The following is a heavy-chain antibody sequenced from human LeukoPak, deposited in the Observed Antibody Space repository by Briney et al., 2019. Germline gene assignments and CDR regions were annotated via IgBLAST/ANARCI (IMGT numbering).Heavy chain of an antibody. J-gene: IGHJ4*02. Sequence: GASVKVSCKASGYTFTANYIHWVRQAPGQGLEWMGWINPNSGGTNYAQRFQGKVTLTRDTSISTVYMEVSRLRYDDTAVHYCGRAPGIATIEYWGQGPLVTVSS. CDR3: GRAPGIATIEY. V-gene: IGHV1-2*02. D-gene: IGHD6-13*01. CDR2: INPNSGGT. CDR1: GYTFTANY.